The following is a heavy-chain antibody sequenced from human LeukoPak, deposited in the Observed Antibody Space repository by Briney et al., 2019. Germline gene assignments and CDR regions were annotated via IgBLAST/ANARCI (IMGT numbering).Heavy chain of an antibody. CDR1: GGTFSSYA. J-gene: IGHJ5*02. CDR3: ARDRGQQLDWFDP. V-gene: IGHV1-69*13. D-gene: IGHD6-13*01. Sequence: SVKVSCKASGGTFSSYAISWVRQAPGQGLEWMGGIIPIFGTANYAQKFQGRVTITADESTSTAYMELSSLRSEDTAVYYCARDRGQQLDWFDPWCQGTLVTVSS. CDR2: IIPIFGTA.